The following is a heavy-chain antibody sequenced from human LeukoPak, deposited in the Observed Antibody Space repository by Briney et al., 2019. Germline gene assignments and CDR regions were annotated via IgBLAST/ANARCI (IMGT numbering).Heavy chain of an antibody. CDR1: GYTFTVYW. CDR3: MRGGGSSWFDS. CDR2: INPNSGAT. V-gene: IGHV1-2*02. D-gene: IGHD6-13*01. J-gene: IGHJ5*01. Sequence: ASVKVSCKASGYTFTVYWMHWVRQAPGEGLEWMGWINPNSGATNYAQKFQGRVTMTRDTSISTAYTELSSLRSDDTAVYYCMRGGGSSWFDSWGQGTLVTVSS.